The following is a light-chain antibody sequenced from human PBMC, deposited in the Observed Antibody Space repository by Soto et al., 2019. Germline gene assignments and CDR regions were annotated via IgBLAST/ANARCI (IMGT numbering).Light chain of an antibody. CDR2: GAS. J-gene: IGKJ1*01. Sequence: EIVFTKSPGTLSLSPWERATLSCRASQSVSSSYLAWYQQKPGQAPRLLIYGASTRATGIPARFSASGSGTEFTLTISSLQSEDFAVYYCQQYNNWPPTVGQGTKVDIK. CDR3: QQYNNWPPT. V-gene: IGKV3-15*01. CDR1: QSVSSSY.